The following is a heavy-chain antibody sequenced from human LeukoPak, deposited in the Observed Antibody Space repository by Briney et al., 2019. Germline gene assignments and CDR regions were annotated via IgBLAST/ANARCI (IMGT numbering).Heavy chain of an antibody. Sequence: PSETLSLTCTVSGGSISPSYWTWVRQPAGKGLEWLGRMYASGATRYNPSFQSRVTTSADTSKNQVSLNVTSVTAADTAVYFCARDQSGSGGHKNDAFDIWGQGTMVTVSS. D-gene: IGHD3-10*01. CDR1: GGSISPSY. CDR3: ARDQSGSGGHKNDAFDI. CDR2: MYASGAT. J-gene: IGHJ3*02. V-gene: IGHV4-4*07.